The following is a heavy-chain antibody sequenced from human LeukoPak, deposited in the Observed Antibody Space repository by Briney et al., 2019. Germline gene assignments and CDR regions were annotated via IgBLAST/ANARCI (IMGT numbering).Heavy chain of an antibody. CDR3: ARNTIFGQIDY. D-gene: IGHD3-3*01. CDR2: IYYSGST. V-gene: IGHV4-59*01. Sequence: SETLSLTCTVPGGSISSYYWSWIRQPPGKGLEWIGYIYYSGSTNYNPSLKSRVTISVDTSKNQFSLKLSSVTAADTAVYYCARNTIFGQIDYWGQGTLVTVSS. J-gene: IGHJ4*02. CDR1: GGSISSYY.